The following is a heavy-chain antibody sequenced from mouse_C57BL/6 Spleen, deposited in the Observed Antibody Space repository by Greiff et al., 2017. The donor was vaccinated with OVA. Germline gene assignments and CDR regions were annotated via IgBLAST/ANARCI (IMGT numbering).Heavy chain of an antibody. Sequence: EVMLVESGEGLVKPGGSLKLSCAASGFTFSSYAMSWVRQTPEKRLEWVAYISSGGDSIYYAATVKGRFTISRNNARNTLYLQMSRLKSEEAAMYYSTRDYYGTLDYWGQGTTLTVSS. CDR3: TRDYYGTLDY. CDR2: ISSGGDSI. V-gene: IGHV5-9-1*02. D-gene: IGHD1-1*01. J-gene: IGHJ2*01. CDR1: GFTFSSYA.